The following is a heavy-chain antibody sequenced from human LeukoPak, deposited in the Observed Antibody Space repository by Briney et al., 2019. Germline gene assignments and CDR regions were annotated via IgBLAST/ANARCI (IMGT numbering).Heavy chain of an antibody. Sequence: GASVKVSCKASGYTFTTYDINWVRQATGQGLEWMGWMNPNSGNTGYAQKLQGRVTITRNTSISTAYMELSSLRSEDTAVYYCARWYCGSTSCQFDYWGQGTLVTVSS. CDR1: GYTFTTYD. CDR3: ARWYCGSTSCQFDY. V-gene: IGHV1-8*03. J-gene: IGHJ4*02. CDR2: MNPNSGNT. D-gene: IGHD2-2*01.